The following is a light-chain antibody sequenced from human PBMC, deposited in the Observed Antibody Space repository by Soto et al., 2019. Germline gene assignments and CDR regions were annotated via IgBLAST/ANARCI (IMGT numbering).Light chain of an antibody. CDR2: EVS. Sequence: QSVLTQPPSVSGSPGQSVTISCTGTSSDVGSYNRVSWYQQPPGTAPKLMIYEVSNRPSGVPDRFSGSKSGNTASLTISGLQAEDEADYYCSSYTSSSTFAVFGTGTKVTVL. CDR1: SSDVGSYNR. CDR3: SSYTSSSTFAV. V-gene: IGLV2-18*02. J-gene: IGLJ1*01.